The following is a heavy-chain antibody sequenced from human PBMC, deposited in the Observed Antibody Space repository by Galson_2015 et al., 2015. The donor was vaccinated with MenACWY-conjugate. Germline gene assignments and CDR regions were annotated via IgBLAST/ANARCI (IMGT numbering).Heavy chain of an antibody. CDR1: GFRFTDYW. CDR3: VRDGDYGDNEGMDV. CDR2: IHQDGGRE. D-gene: IGHD4-17*01. J-gene: IGHJ6*02. V-gene: IGHV3-7*03. Sequence: SLRLSCAASGFRFTDYWMTWVRQAPGKGLEWVANIHQDGGREYYADSLKGRFTISRDNAKNSVVLQMTSLRPEDTAVYYCVRDGDYGDNEGMDVWGQGTTVTVSS.